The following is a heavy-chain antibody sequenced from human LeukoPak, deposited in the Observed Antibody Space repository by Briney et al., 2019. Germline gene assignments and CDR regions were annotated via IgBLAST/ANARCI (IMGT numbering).Heavy chain of an antibody. Sequence: PSETLSLTCTVSGGSISSYYWSWIRQPPGKGLEWIGYIYYSGSTNYNPSLKSRVTISVDTSKNQFSLKLSSVTAADTAVYYCARDLIGTDYWGQGTLVTVSS. V-gene: IGHV4-59*01. J-gene: IGHJ4*02. D-gene: IGHD3-22*01. CDR2: IYYSGST. CDR3: ARDLIGTDY. CDR1: GGSISSYY.